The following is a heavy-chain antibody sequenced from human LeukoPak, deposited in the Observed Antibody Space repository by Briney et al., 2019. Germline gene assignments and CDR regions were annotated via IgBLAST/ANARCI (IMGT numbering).Heavy chain of an antibody. J-gene: IGHJ4*02. CDR2: IIPTFGTT. CDR1: GGTFSSYA. Sequence: GASVKVSCKASGGTFSSYAISWVRQAPGQGLEWMGGIIPTFGTTNYAPKFQDRVTITADKSASTAYMELSSLRSDDTAVYYCARGVRGYYDSSGYYYDYWGQGTLVTVSS. D-gene: IGHD3-22*01. CDR3: ARGVRGYYDSSGYYYDY. V-gene: IGHV1-69*06.